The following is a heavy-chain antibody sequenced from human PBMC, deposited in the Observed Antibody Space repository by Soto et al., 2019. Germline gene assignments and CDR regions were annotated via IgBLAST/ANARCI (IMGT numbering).Heavy chain of an antibody. V-gene: IGHV1-3*01. J-gene: IGHJ4*02. D-gene: IGHD2-21*02. CDR1: GGTFSSYA. CDR3: ARSIVVVTALDY. Sequence: ASVKVSCKASGGTFSSYAISWVRQAPGQRLEWMGGIIAIYGKTKYSQKFQGRVTITRDTSASTAYMELSSLRSEDTAVYYCARSIVVVTALDYWGQGTLVTVSS. CDR2: IIAIYGKT.